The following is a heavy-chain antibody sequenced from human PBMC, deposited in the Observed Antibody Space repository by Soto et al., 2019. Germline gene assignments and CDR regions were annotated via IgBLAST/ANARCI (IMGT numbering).Heavy chain of an antibody. Sequence: GGVLGLSLLTPGFYLPSYWVHSGPPTPREGLVWFSRLKSDGSGTTYADSVKGRLTISRDNAKNSLYLQMNSLRAEDTAVYYCVRGDGDYYDGNGYLGRHWGQGTLVTVSS. J-gene: IGHJ4*02. CDR2: LKSDGSGT. CDR3: VRGDGDYYDGNGYLGRH. CDR1: GFYLPSYW. V-gene: IGHV3-74*01. D-gene: IGHD3-22*01.